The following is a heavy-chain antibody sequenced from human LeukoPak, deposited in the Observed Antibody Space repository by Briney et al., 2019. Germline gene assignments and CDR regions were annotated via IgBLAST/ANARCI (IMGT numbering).Heavy chain of an antibody. CDR1: GFTFDGYV. CDR3: AKEYRIGTGCYDY. V-gene: IGHV3-9*01. Sequence: GGSLRLSCAASGFTFDGYVMHWVRQAPGKGLEWVSGISWNSGNIGYADSVKGRLTISRDNAKNSLYLQMDSLRAEDTALYYCAKEYRIGTGCYDYWGQGTLVTVSS. D-gene: IGHD6-19*01. J-gene: IGHJ4*02. CDR2: ISWNSGNI.